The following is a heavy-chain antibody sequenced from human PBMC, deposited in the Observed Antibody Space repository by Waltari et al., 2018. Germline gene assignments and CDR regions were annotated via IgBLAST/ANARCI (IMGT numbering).Heavy chain of an antibody. Sequence: QLVESGGGGVRPGGSLRLSCAASGFDFEFSGMSWVRQAPGKGLEWVASLSWNAGDTFEAEFAEGRFIISRDSAKNSLYLQMNSLRAEDTAFYYCAKEGGYSYYNNFFDVWGQGALVTVSS. V-gene: IGHV3-20*04. CDR2: LSWNAGDT. J-gene: IGHJ4*02. D-gene: IGHD3-10*01. CDR1: GFDFEFSG. CDR3: AKEGGYSYYNNFFDV.